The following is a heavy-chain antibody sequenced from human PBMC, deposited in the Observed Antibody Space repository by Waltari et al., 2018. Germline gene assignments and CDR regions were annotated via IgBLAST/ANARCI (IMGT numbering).Heavy chain of an antibody. CDR1: GYSISSGYY. V-gene: IGHV4-38-2*02. Sequence: QVQLQESGPGLVKPSETLSLTCAVSGYSISSGYYWGWIRQPPGKGLEWIGSIYHSGSTYYNPYLKSRVTISVDTSKNQFSLKLSSVTAADTAVYYCARDRDCSSTSCYSLYYYYYGMDVWGQGTTVTVSS. CDR2: IYHSGST. CDR3: ARDRDCSSTSCYSLYYYYYGMDV. J-gene: IGHJ6*02. D-gene: IGHD2-2*01.